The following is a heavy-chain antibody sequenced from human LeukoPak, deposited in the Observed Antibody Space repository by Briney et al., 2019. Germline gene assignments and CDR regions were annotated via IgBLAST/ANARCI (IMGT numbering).Heavy chain of an antibody. Sequence: SETLSLTCTVSGGSIASYYWTYIRQPAGKGLEWIGRIHTSGSTNYNPSLKSRVTMSVDTSKNQFSLNLSSVTAADTAMYYCAREFSGTSIAARVFDSWGQGTLVTVSS. D-gene: IGHD6-6*01. V-gene: IGHV4-4*07. J-gene: IGHJ4*02. CDR1: GGSIASYY. CDR2: IHTSGST. CDR3: AREFSGTSIAARVFDS.